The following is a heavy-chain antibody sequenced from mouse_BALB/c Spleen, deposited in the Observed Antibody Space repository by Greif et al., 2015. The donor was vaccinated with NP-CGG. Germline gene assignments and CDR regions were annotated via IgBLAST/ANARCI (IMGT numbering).Heavy chain of an antibody. Sequence: EVKLMESGGGLVQPGGSRKLSCAASGFTFSSFGMHWVRQAPEKGLEWVAYISSGSSTIYYADTVKGRFTISRDNPKNXLFLQMTSLRSEDTAMYYCARRYGNYAMDYWGQGTSVTVSS. CDR2: ISSGSSTI. CDR1: GFTFSSFG. D-gene: IGHD2-1*01. V-gene: IGHV5-17*02. CDR3: ARRYGNYAMDY. J-gene: IGHJ4*01.